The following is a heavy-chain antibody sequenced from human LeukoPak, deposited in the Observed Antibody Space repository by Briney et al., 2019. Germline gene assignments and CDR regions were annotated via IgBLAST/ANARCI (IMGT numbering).Heavy chain of an antibody. D-gene: IGHD3-10*01. V-gene: IGHV4-59*08. Sequence: SETLSLTCTVSGGSISSYYWSWIRQPPGKGLEWIGYINYSGSTNYNPSLKSRVTISVDTSKNQFSLKLSSVTAADTAVYYCARHVGVVRGLFDYWGQGTLVTVSS. CDR2: INYSGST. CDR3: ARHVGVVRGLFDY. CDR1: GGSISSYY. J-gene: IGHJ4*02.